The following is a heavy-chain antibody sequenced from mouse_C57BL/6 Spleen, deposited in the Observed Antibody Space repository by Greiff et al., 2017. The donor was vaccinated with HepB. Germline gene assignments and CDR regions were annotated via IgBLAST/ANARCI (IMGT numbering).Heavy chain of an antibody. J-gene: IGHJ2*01. V-gene: IGHV1-69*01. CDR1: GYTFTSYW. Sequence: QVQLQQPGAELVMPGASVKLSCKASGYTFTSYWMHWVKQRPGQGLEWIGEIDPSDSYTNYNQKFKGKSTLTVDKSSSTAYMQLSSLTSEDSAVYYCARRYGSSYGYFDYWGQGTTLTVSS. CDR2: IDPSDSYT. CDR3: ARRYGSSYGYFDY. D-gene: IGHD1-1*01.